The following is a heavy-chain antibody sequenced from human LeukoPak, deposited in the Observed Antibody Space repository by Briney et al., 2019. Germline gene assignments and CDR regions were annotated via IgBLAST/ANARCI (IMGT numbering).Heavy chain of an antibody. J-gene: IGHJ4*02. Sequence: SSETLSLTCTVSGGSISSYYWSWIRQPPGKGLEWIGNMYDSGRNNYNPSLKSRVTMSIDTSKNQFYLKLTSVTAADTATYYCAREGNYGDYLPPYDFWGQGTLVTVSS. CDR1: GGSISSYY. D-gene: IGHD4-17*01. CDR2: MYDSGRN. CDR3: AREGNYGDYLPPYDF. V-gene: IGHV4-59*13.